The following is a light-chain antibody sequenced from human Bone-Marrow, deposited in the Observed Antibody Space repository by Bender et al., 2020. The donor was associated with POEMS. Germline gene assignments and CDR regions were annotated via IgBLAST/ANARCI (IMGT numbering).Light chain of an antibody. CDR1: SSDIGFYNY. Sequence: QSALTQPASVSGSPGQSITISCTGTSSDIGFYNYVSWYQQHPGKAPRLMIYEVSDRPSGVSNRFSGSKSGNTASLTISGLQAEDEADYYCSSYISSSTLVFGAGTKVTVL. V-gene: IGLV2-14*01. CDR2: EVS. J-gene: IGLJ1*01. CDR3: SSYISSSTLV.